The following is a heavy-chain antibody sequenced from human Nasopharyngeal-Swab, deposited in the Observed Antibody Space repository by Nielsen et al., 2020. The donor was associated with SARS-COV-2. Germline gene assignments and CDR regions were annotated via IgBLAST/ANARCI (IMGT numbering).Heavy chain of an antibody. Sequence: GESLKISCAASGFTFSGYGMHWVRQAPGKGLEWVAVISYDGSNKYYADSVKGRFTISRDNSKNTLYLQMNSLRAEDTAVYYCAKPHGGATYSPFFNYWGQGTLVTVSS. CDR1: GFTFSGYG. CDR3: AKPHGGATYSPFFNY. CDR2: ISYDGSNK. D-gene: IGHD1-26*01. J-gene: IGHJ4*02. V-gene: IGHV3-30*18.